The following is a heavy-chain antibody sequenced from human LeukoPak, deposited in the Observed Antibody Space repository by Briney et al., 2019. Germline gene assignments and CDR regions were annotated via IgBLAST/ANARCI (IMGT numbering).Heavy chain of an antibody. V-gene: IGHV3-23*01. Sequence: GGSLRLSCAASGFTFSSYAMSWVRQAPGKGLEWVSAISGSGGSTYYADSVKGRFTISRDNSKNTLYLQMNSLRAEDTAVYYCAKGPLLWFGELIDYRGQGTLVTVSS. J-gene: IGHJ4*02. CDR1: GFTFSSYA. CDR3: AKGPLLWFGELIDY. D-gene: IGHD3-10*01. CDR2: ISGSGGST.